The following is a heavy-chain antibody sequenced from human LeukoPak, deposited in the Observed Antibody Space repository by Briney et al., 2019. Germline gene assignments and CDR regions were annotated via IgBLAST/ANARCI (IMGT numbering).Heavy chain of an antibody. D-gene: IGHD3-10*01. Sequence: GGSLRLSCAASGFTFSSYVMHWVRQAPGKGLVWVSRINSDGSSTSYADSVKGRFTISRDNAKNTLYLQMNSLRAEDTAVYYCARVVRGVYIYYYYYYMDVWGKGTTVTISS. CDR1: GFTFSSYV. CDR3: ARVVRGVYIYYYYYYMDV. V-gene: IGHV3-74*01. CDR2: INSDGSST. J-gene: IGHJ6*03.